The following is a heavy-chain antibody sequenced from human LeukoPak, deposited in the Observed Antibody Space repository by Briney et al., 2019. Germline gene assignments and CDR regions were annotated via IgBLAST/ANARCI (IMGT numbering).Heavy chain of an antibody. Sequence: GESLKISCKGSGYTFTSNWIGWVRQMPGKGLEWMGIIYPGDSDTRYSPSFQGQVTISADKSISTAYLQWSSLKASDTAMYYCARSAKMYGSGSYYNYFDYWGQGTLVTVSS. CDR2: IYPGDSDT. V-gene: IGHV5-51*01. J-gene: IGHJ4*02. D-gene: IGHD3-10*01. CDR1: GYTFTSNW. CDR3: ARSAKMYGSGSYYNYFDY.